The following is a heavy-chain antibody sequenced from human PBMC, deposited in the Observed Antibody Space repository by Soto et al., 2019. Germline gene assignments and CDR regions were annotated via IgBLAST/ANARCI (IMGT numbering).Heavy chain of an antibody. J-gene: IGHJ4*02. CDR1: GFTVSTYG. D-gene: IGHD2-8*02. CDR2: ISRDGGTK. Sequence: QVQLVESGGGVVQPGRSLRLSCAVSGFTVSTYGMHWVRQAPGKGLEWVAVISRDGGTKYYADSVKGRFTISRYNFSYILFLELFSLSGDDMAVYYRTGKFALGYWGQGTLVTVSS. CDR3: TGKFALGY. V-gene: IGHV3-30*03.